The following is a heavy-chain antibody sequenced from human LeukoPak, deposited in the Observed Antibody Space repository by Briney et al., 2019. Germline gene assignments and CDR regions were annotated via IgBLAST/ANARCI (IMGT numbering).Heavy chain of an antibody. CDR1: GFTFSRYW. V-gene: IGHV3-7*03. CDR3: ARDDYSSSDY. J-gene: IGHJ4*02. Sequence: GGSLRLSCAASGFTFSRYWMSWVRQAPGKGLEWVANIKQDGSEKYYVDSVKGRFTISKDNAKNSLYLQMNSLRAEDTAVYYCARDDYSSSDYWGQGTLVTVSS. D-gene: IGHD6-6*01. CDR2: IKQDGSEK.